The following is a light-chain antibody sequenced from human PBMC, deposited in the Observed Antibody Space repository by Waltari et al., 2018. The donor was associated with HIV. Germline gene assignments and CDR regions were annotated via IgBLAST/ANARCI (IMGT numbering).Light chain of an antibody. V-gene: IGLV1-44*01. CDR1: ISNIGTTS. Sequence: HSVLTQAPSASGTLGQRVTISCSGSISNIGTTSVSWFQPLPGMSPRLIIFSDSQRPSGVPDRFSASKSGTSASRAIDGLESGDEADYYCAARDDILSGSWVFGGGT. J-gene: IGLJ3*02. CDR2: SDS. CDR3: AARDDILSGSWV.